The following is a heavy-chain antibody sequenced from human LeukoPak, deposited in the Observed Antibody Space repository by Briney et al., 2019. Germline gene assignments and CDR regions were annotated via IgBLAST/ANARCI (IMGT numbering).Heavy chain of an antibody. CDR2: IRYDGSNK. CDR1: GFTFSHYG. J-gene: IGHJ5*02. CDR3: AKDVNYYHSGSPGS. V-gene: IGHV3-30*02. Sequence: PGGSLRLSCAASGFTFSHYGMHWVRQAPGKGLEWVAFIRYDGSNKYYADSVKGRFTISRDNSKNTLYLQMNSLRAEDTAVYYCAKDVNYYHSGSPGSWGQGTLVTVSS. D-gene: IGHD3-10*01.